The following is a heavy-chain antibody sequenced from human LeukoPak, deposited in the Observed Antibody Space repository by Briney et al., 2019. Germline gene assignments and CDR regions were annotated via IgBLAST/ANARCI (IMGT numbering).Heavy chain of an antibody. CDR2: IYYSGTT. V-gene: IGHV4-31*03. D-gene: IGHD3-3*01. Sequence: PSETLSLTCTVSGGSISSGGYYWSWIRQHPGKGLEWIGYIYYSGTTYYKPSLKSRVTISVDTSKNQFSLKLSSVTAADTAVYYCASSGRFWSGSVFDYWGQGTLVTVSS. CDR1: GGSISSGGYY. CDR3: ASSGRFWSGSVFDY. J-gene: IGHJ4*02.